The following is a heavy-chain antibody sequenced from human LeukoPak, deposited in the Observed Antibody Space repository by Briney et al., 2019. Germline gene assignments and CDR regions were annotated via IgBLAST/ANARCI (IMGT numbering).Heavy chain of an antibody. CDR3: AKYPTSYSSSSNYYYYYYMDV. CDR1: GFTFSSYA. J-gene: IGHJ6*03. CDR2: ISGSGGST. Sequence: GGSLRLSCAASGFTFSSYAMSWVRQAPGKGLERVSAISGSGGSTYYADSVKGRFTISRDNSKNTLYLQMNSLRAEDTAVYYCAKYPTSYSSSSNYYYYYYMDVWGKGTTVTVSS. D-gene: IGHD6-6*01. V-gene: IGHV3-23*01.